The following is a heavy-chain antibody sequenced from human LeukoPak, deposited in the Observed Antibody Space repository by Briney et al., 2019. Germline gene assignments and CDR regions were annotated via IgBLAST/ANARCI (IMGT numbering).Heavy chain of an antibody. Sequence: GSLRLSCAASGFTFSYYAMTWVRQAPGKGLEWIGSIYDTGSNYYTPSLKSRVTISIDTSKNQFSLKLSSVTAADTAVYYCASGSSGWLWYFDLWGRGTLVTVSS. V-gene: IGHV4-38-2*01. D-gene: IGHD6-19*01. CDR2: IYDTGSN. CDR3: ASGSSGWLWYFDL. J-gene: IGHJ2*01. CDR1: GFTFSYYA.